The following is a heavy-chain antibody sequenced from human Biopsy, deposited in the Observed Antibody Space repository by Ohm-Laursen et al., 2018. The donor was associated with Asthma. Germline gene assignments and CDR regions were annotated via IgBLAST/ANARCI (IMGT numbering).Heavy chain of an antibody. J-gene: IGHJ4*02. CDR1: GGSFSSNY. CDR2: IYYSGST. V-gene: IGHV4-59*01. D-gene: IGHD2-21*02. CDR3: ARGISRVTGLFDHFDS. Sequence: GTLSLTCGVYGGSFSSNYWSWIRPPPGKGLEWIGHIYYSGSTNYQPSLKSRVTISVDTSKNQFSLKLRSVTAADAAVYYCARGISRVTGLFDHFDSWGQGTLVTVSS.